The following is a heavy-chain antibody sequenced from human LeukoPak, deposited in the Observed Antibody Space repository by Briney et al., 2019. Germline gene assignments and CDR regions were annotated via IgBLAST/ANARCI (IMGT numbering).Heavy chain of an antibody. D-gene: IGHD3-3*01. V-gene: IGHV4-34*01. CDR3: AVGITILGVAASFDS. J-gene: IGHJ4*02. CDR2: IDRRGTA. Sequence: SETLSLTCAVYGASYNAYYWSWIRQPPGKGLEWIGDIDRRGTATYNPSLKSRLSISADASKNQFSLKLNSVTDADTAVYYCAVGITILGVAASFDSWGQGNLVIVSS. CDR1: GASYNAYY.